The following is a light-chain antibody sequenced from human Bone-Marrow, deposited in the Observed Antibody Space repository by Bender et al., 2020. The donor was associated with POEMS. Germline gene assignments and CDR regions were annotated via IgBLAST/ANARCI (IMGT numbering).Light chain of an antibody. V-gene: IGLV2-23*02. Sequence: QSALTQPASVSGSPGQSVTISCSGTSSDIGSYDLVSWYQVHPGKAPKLLIFEVSKWPSGVSNRFSGSKSGNTASLTISGLQPEDEADYFCCSYAGTSTLSVFGTGTKFTVL. CDR3: CSYAGTSTLSV. CDR2: EVS. J-gene: IGLJ1*01. CDR1: SSDIGSYDL.